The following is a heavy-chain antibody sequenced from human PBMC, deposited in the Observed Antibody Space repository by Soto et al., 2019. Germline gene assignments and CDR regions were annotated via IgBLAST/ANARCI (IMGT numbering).Heavy chain of an antibody. CDR2: IRSKAYGGTT. J-gene: IGHJ4*02. CDR3: TREPIDSSGWYGPTCFDY. V-gene: IGHV3-49*03. CDR1: GFTFGDYA. Sequence: PGGSLRLSCTASGFTFGDYAMSWFRQAPGKGLEWVGFIRSKAYGGTTEYAASVKGRFTISRDDSKSIAYLQMNSLKTEDTAVYYCTREPIDSSGWYGPTCFDYWGQGTLVTVSS. D-gene: IGHD6-19*01.